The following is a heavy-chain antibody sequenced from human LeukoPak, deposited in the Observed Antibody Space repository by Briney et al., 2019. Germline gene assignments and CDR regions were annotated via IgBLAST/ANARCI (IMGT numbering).Heavy chain of an antibody. CDR1: GGSISSGGYY. CDR2: IYYSGST. CDR3: ARDLGCSSTSCPEDYYYYGMDV. V-gene: IGHV4-31*03. Sequence: SXTLSLTCTVSGGSISSGGYYWSWIRQHPGKGLEWIGYIYYSGSTYYNPSLKSRVTISVGTSKNQFSLKLSSVTAADTAVYYCARDLGCSSTSCPEDYYYYGMDVWGKGTTVTVSS. J-gene: IGHJ6*04. D-gene: IGHD2-2*01.